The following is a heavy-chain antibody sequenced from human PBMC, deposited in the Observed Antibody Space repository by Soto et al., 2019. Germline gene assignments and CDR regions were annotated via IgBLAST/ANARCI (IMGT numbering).Heavy chain of an antibody. D-gene: IGHD1-1*01. J-gene: IGHJ3*01. Sequence: GSLRLSCAAFGLTVSGKKYVAWVRQAPGKGLEWVSALYDVDGSFYADSVKGRFTTSSDSSKTTVYLQMNGLRPDDTAVYYCASWHEREHAYDVWGQGTTVTVSS. CDR3: ASWHEREHAYDV. CDR1: GLTVSGKKY. V-gene: IGHV3-53*01. CDR2: LYDVDGS.